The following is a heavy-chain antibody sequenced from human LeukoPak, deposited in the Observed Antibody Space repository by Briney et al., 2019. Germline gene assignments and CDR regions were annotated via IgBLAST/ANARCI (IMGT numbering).Heavy chain of an antibody. V-gene: IGHV1-69*01. Sequence: VKVSCKASGGTFSSYAISWVRQAPGQGLEWMGGFIPIFGTANYAQKFQGRVTITADESTSTAYMELSSLRSEDTAVYYCTRGLGQQLPADYWGQGTLVTVSS. J-gene: IGHJ4*02. CDR2: FIPIFGTA. CDR1: GGTFSSYA. D-gene: IGHD6-13*01. CDR3: TRGLGQQLPADY.